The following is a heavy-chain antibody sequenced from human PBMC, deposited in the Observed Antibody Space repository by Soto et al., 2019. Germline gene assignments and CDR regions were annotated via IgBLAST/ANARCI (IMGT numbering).Heavy chain of an antibody. CDR3: AHNHFYDSSSWEFDY. D-gene: IGHD6-13*01. CDR2: IYWDDDK. J-gene: IGHJ4*02. V-gene: IGHV2-5*02. Sequence: QITLKESGPTLVKPTQTLTLTCTFSGFSLSTSGVGVGWIRQPPGKALEWLALIYWDDDKRYSPSLKSRLTITKVTSKNQVVLTMTNMDPVDTATYYCAHNHFYDSSSWEFDYWGQGTLVTVSS. CDR1: GFSLSTSGVG.